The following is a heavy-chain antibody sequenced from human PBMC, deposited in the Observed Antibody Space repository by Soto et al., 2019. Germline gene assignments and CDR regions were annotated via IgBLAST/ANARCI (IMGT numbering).Heavy chain of an antibody. V-gene: IGHV3-33*08. CDR1: GFTFSSYA. D-gene: IGHD6-19*01. Sequence: GGSLRPSCAASGFTFSSYAMSWVRQAPGKGLEWVAVVWYDGSKKYYADSVKGRFTVSRDNSKNTLYPQMNSLRAEDTAVYYCARPLEQWQLGFGMDVWGQGSPVTVSS. J-gene: IGHJ6*01. CDR3: ARPLEQWQLGFGMDV. CDR2: VWYDGSKK.